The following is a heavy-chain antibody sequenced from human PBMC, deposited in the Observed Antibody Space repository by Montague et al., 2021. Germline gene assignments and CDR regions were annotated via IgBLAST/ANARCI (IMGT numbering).Heavy chain of an antibody. CDR2: ITSGGST. CDR1: GFPFSSYA. Sequence: SLRLSCAASGFPFSSYAMSWARQAPGKGLKWVSSITSGGSTYYADSVTGRFTISGDNSKNTLYLQMNSLRAEDTAVYYCTKDQDDYGDYVDWVDTWGQGTLVTVSS. J-gene: IGHJ5*02. CDR3: TKDQDDYGDYVDWVDT. V-gene: IGHV3-23*01. D-gene: IGHD4-17*01.